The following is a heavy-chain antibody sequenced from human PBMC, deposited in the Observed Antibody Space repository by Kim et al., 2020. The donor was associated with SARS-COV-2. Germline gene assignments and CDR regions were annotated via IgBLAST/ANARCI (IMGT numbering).Heavy chain of an antibody. J-gene: IGHJ6*01. V-gene: IGHV3-20*04. CDR1: GFTFRDYG. CDR3: TTLRGGALEGTYYY. D-gene: IGHD3-10*01. Sequence: GGSLRLSCAAYGFTFRDYGMSWVRQAPGKGLEWMAGIKWDGTYTDYGDSVKGRFTISRDNAKNSLYLVMNTLRAEDTAFYYCTTLRGGALEGTYYY. CDR2: IKWDGTYT.